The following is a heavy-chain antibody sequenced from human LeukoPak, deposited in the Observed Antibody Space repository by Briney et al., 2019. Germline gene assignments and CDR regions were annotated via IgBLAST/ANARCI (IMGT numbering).Heavy chain of an antibody. CDR1: GFTFSSYA. CDR3: AKSGPYSSGFTSPSRDGFGI. V-gene: IGHV3-23*01. J-gene: IGHJ3*02. CDR2: ISGSGGST. Sequence: GGSLRLSCAASGFTFSSYAMSWVRQAPGKGLEWVSAISGSGGSTYYADSVKGRFTISRDNSKNTLYLQMNSLRAEDTAVYYCAKSGPYSSGFTSPSRDGFGIWGQGTMVTVSS. D-gene: IGHD3-22*01.